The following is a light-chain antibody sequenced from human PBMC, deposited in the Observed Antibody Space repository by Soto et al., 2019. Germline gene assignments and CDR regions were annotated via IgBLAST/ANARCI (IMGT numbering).Light chain of an antibody. CDR1: TGAVTSGHW. J-gene: IGLJ2*01. CDR3: ALSYGGPRI. V-gene: IGLV7-46*01. CDR2: DTN. Sequence: QTVVTQEPSLTVSPGGTVILTCDSSTGAVTSGHWPFWFQQKPGQAPRTLIFDTNIKHSWTPARFSGFLLGGKAAPALSGAEGGGGGVYYCALSYGGPRIFGGGTKLTVL.